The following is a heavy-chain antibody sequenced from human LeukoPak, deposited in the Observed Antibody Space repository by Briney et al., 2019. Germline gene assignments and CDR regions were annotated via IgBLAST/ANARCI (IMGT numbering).Heavy chain of an antibody. CDR1: GYTFISYA. CDR2: INTNTANP. Sequence: ASVKVSCKASGYTFISYAMNWVRQAPGQGLEWMGWINTNTANPTYAQGFTGRFVFSLDTSVSTAYLQISSLKAEDTAVYYCARDVHDIVVVLAATRSAFDIWGQGTMVTVSS. J-gene: IGHJ3*02. CDR3: ARDVHDIVVVLAATRSAFDI. D-gene: IGHD2-15*01. V-gene: IGHV7-4-1*02.